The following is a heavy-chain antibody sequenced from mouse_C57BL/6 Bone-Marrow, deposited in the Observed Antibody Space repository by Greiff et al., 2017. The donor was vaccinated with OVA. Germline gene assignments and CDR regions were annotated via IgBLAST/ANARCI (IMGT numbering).Heavy chain of an antibody. CDR2: IYPRSGNT. CDR3: AIPFYYYGSSYWYFDV. Sequence: VQLQQPGAELVMPGASVKLSCKASGYTFTSYWMHWVKQRPGQGLEWIGEIYPRSGNTYYNEKFKGKATLTADKSSSTAYMELRSLTSEDSAVYFCAIPFYYYGSSYWYFDVWGTGTTVTVSS. J-gene: IGHJ1*03. CDR1: GYTFTSYW. D-gene: IGHD1-1*01. V-gene: IGHV1-81*01.